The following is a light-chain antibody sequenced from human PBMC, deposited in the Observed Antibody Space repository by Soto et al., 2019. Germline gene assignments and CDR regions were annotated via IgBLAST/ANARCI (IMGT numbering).Light chain of an antibody. Sequence: QSALTQPASVSGSPGQSITISCTATSGGVGDFDYVSWYQQHPGEAPKRIIYEVSHRPSGVSDRFSGSKSGDTASLTISVLQADDEASYYCHSHTTTNSLVFGTGTKLTVL. CDR3: HSHTTTNSLV. CDR1: SGGVGDFDY. CDR2: EVS. V-gene: IGLV2-14*01. J-gene: IGLJ1*01.